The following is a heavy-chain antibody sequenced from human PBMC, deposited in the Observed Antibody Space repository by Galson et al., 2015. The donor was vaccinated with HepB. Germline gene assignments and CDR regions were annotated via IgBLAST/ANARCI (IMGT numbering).Heavy chain of an antibody. J-gene: IGHJ4*02. CDR3: ARLGGIEGATPENFDS. D-gene: IGHD1-26*01. V-gene: IGHV5-51*01. CDR2: IHPGESDT. Sequence: QSGAEVKKPGQSLKISCQTSGYNFPNYWIGWVRQVPGKGLEWMGIIHPGESDTNFSPSFQDQVTISADKSINTAYLQWCSLKVSDTAMYFCARLGGIEGATPENFDSWGQGTLVAVSS. CDR1: GYNFPNYW.